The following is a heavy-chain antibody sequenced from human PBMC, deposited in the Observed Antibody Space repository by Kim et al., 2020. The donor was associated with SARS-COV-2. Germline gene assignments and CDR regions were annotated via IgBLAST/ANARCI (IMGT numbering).Heavy chain of an antibody. D-gene: IGHD4-17*01. J-gene: IGHJ6*03. V-gene: IGHV3-33*01. CDR3: ARDGDCGDHRRYFYMDV. CDR1: GFTFSNYG. CDR2: IWYDGNNK. Sequence: GGSLRLSCAASGFTFSNYGMHWVRQAPGKGLEWVSVIWYDGNNKYYADSVKGRITISRDNSKNTLYVQKNSLGAEDTAVYYCARDGDCGDHRRYFYMDVWGKGTTVTVSS.